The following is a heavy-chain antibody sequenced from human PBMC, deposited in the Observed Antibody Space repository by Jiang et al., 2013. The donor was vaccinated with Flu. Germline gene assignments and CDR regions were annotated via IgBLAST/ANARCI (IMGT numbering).Heavy chain of an antibody. J-gene: IGHJ6*02. Sequence: GAEVKKPGASVKVSCKASGYTFTSHALSWVRQAPGQGLEWMGWVSAYNGNTNYAQKFQSRVTMTTDTPTSTAYMELRSLRNDDTAVYYCARRVAAAYYGMDVWGQGTTVTVSS. CDR2: VSAYNGNT. D-gene: IGHD2-2*01. V-gene: IGHV1-18*01. CDR1: GYTFTSHA. CDR3: ARRVAAAYYGMDV.